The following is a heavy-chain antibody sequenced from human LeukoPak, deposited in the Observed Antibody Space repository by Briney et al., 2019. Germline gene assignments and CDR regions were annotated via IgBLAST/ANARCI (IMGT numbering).Heavy chain of an antibody. CDR2: ISAYNGNT. Sequence: GASVKVSCKASGYTFTIYGISWVRQAPGQGLEWMGWISAYNGNTNYAQKLQGRVTMTTDTSTSTAYMELRSLRSDDTAVYYCARVYPSTGLGLYYFDYWGQGTLVTVSS. V-gene: IGHV1-18*01. J-gene: IGHJ4*01. D-gene: IGHD3-9*01. CDR3: ARVYPSTGLGLYYFDY. CDR1: GYTFTIYG.